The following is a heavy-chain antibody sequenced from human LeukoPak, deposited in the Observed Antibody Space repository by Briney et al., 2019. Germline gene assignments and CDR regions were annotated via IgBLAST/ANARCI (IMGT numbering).Heavy chain of an antibody. Sequence: GRSLRLSCAASGFTFDDYAMHWVRQAPGKGLEWVSGISWNSGSIGYVDSVKGRFTISRDNAKNSLYLQMNSLRAEDTAVYYCARDLGYGSGNDAFDIWGQGTMVTVSS. CDR3: ARDLGYGSGNDAFDI. J-gene: IGHJ3*02. CDR1: GFTFDDYA. D-gene: IGHD3-10*01. CDR2: ISWNSGSI. V-gene: IGHV3-9*01.